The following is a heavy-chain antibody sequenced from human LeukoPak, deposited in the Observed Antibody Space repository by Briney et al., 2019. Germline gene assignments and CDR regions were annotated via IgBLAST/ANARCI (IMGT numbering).Heavy chain of an antibody. Sequence: QPGGSLRLSCAASGFTFSGYGMHWVRQAPDKGLEWVTGIAYDGSRKHYADSVKGRFTISRDNSRNTMDLQMNSLRVEDTAVYHCTRYVSSRFDPWGQGTLVIVSA. CDR3: TRYVSSRFDP. J-gene: IGHJ5*02. CDR2: IAYDGSRK. D-gene: IGHD3-16*01. V-gene: IGHV3-30*03. CDR1: GFTFSGYG.